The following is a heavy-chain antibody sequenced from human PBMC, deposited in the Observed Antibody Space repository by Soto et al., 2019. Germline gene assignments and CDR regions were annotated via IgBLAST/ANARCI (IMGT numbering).Heavy chain of an antibody. CDR1: GYTFTSYD. V-gene: IGHV1-8*01. CDR2: MNPNSGNT. D-gene: IGHD4-17*01. CDR3: ARGSHDSGDYGVDFQH. J-gene: IGHJ1*01. Sequence: QVQLVQSGAEVKKPGASVKVSCKASGYTFTSYDINWVRQATGQGLEWMGWMNPNSGNTGYAQKFQGRVTMTRNTSISTAYMELSSLRSEDTAVYYCARGSHDSGDYGVDFQHWGQGTLVTVSS.